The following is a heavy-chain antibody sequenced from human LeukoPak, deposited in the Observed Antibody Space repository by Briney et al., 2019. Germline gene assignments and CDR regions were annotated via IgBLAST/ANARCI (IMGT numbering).Heavy chain of an antibody. V-gene: IGHV1-8*01. CDR1: GYTFTSYD. Sequence: ASVKVSCKASGYTFTSYDINWVRQATGQGLEWMGWMNYNSGNTGYAQKFQGRVIMTRNISISTAYMELSSLRSEDSAVYYCARVKYNWNDIFENWFDPWGQGTLVTVSS. J-gene: IGHJ5*02. CDR2: MNYNSGNT. CDR3: ARVKYNWNDIFENWFDP. D-gene: IGHD1-1*01.